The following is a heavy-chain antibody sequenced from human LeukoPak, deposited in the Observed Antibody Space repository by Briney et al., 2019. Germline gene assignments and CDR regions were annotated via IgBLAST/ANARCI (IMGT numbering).Heavy chain of an antibody. CDR2: IYYSGST. J-gene: IGHJ4*02. CDR1: GGSISSSSYY. CDR3: ARQELDKALTYDY. D-gene: IGHD4/OR15-4a*01. Sequence: PSETLSLTCTVSGGSISSSSYYWGWIRQPPGKGLAWIGSIYYSGSTYYNPSLKSRVTISVDTSKNQFSLKLSSVTAADTAVYYCARQELDKALTYDYWGQGTLVTVSS. V-gene: IGHV4-39*01.